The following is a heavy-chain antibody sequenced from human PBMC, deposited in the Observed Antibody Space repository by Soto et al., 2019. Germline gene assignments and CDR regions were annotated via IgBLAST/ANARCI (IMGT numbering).Heavy chain of an antibody. V-gene: IGHV4-31*03. CDR2: IYYSGST. J-gene: IGHJ5*02. Sequence: PSETLSLTCTVSGGSISSGGYYWSWIRQHPGKGLEWIGYIYYSGSTYYNPSLKSRVTISVDTSKNQFSLKLSSVTAADTAVYYCARDGLAAAGNWFDPWGQGTLVTVSS. CDR1: GGSISSGGYY. CDR3: ARDGLAAAGNWFDP. D-gene: IGHD6-13*01.